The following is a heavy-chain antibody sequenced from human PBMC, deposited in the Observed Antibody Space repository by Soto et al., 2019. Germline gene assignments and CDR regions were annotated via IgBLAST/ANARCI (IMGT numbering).Heavy chain of an antibody. D-gene: IGHD3-3*01. CDR3: ARAGFSTFGMVPHFDY. J-gene: IGHJ4*02. V-gene: IGHV4-59*08. CDR1: GCSISSYY. CDR2: IYYSGST. Sequence: SGTLSLTCTVSGCSISSYYWSWIRQPPGKGLEWIGYIYYSGSTNYNPSLKSRININPDTSKNQFSLQLNSVTPEDTAVYYCARAGFSTFGMVPHFDYWGRGTLVNVSS.